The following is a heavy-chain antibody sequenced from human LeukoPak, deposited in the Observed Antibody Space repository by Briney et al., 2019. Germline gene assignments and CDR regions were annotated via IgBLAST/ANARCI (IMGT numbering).Heavy chain of an antibody. D-gene: IGHD3-10*01. CDR2: ISGSGGST. Sequence: GGSLRLSCAASGFTFSSYAMSWVRQAPGKGLEWVSAISGSGGSTYYADSVKGRFTISRDNSKNTLYLQMNSLRAEDTAVYYCAKGGTYYYGSGSYYFDAFDIWGQGTMVTVSS. V-gene: IGHV3-23*01. J-gene: IGHJ3*02. CDR1: GFTFSSYA. CDR3: AKGGTYYYGSGSYYFDAFDI.